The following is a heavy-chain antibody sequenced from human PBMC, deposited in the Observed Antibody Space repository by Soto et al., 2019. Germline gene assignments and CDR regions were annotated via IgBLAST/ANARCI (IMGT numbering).Heavy chain of an antibody. CDR1: GGSISSYY. CDR3: ARVRGSIPIPYYYYYMDV. J-gene: IGHJ6*03. CDR2: IYYSGST. V-gene: IGHV4-59*01. D-gene: IGHD3-16*01. Sequence: SETLSLTCTVSGGSISSYYWSWIRQPPGKGLEWIGYIYYSGSTNYNPSLKSRVTISVDTSKNQFSLKLSSVTAADTAVYYCARVRGSIPIPYYYYYMDVWGKWTTVSVSS.